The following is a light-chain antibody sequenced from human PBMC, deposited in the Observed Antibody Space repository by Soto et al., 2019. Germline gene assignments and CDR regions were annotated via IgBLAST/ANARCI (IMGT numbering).Light chain of an antibody. CDR2: GAS. CDR3: QQYGSFWGT. Sequence: EIVVTQSPGTLSLSPGERATLSCRASQSVSSSYLAWYQQKPGQAPRLLIFGASSRATGIPDRFSGSGSGTDFTLTISRLEPEDSAVYWCQQYGSFWGTFGQGTKVDIK. CDR1: QSVSSSY. V-gene: IGKV3-20*01. J-gene: IGKJ1*01.